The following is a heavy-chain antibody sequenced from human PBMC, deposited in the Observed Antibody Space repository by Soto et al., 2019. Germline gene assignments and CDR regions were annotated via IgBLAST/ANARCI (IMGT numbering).Heavy chain of an antibody. CDR1: GGSFSGYY. V-gene: IGHV4-34*01. CDR2: IYHSGGT. D-gene: IGHD3-10*01. J-gene: IGHJ6*02. Sequence: QVQLQQWGAGLLKPSETLSLTCGVFGGSFSGYYWTWIRQPPGKGLEWIGEIYHSGGTNYHPSLKSRVPISVDTPNNHFSLQLSSVTAAHTAVYYCARGALVWFGAHDYYGMDVWGQGTTVTVSS. CDR3: ARGALVWFGAHDYYGMDV.